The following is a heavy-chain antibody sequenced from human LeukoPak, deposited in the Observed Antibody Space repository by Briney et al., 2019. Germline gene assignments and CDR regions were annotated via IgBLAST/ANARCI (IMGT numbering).Heavy chain of an antibody. D-gene: IGHD6-13*01. CDR1: VLTFSGYG. CDR2: IRYDGTNK. V-gene: IGHV3-30*02. J-gene: IGHJ3*02. CDR3: AKGYSSSWSYPLDAFDI. Sequence: RGSLRLSCAASVLTFSGYGMHWVRQAPGKELEWVAFIRYDGTNKYYADSVKGRFTISRDNSKNTLYLQMNSLRAEDTALYYCAKGYSSSWSYPLDAFDIWGQGTMVTVSS.